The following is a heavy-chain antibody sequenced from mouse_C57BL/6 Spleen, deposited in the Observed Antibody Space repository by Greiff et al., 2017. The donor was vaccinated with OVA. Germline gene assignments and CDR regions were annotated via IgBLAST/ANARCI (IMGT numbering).Heavy chain of an antibody. CDR2: ISDGGSYT. J-gene: IGHJ1*03. D-gene: IGHD1-1*01. CDR3: ARVGTTVGDWYFDV. CDR1: GFTFSSYA. Sequence: EVNVVESGGGLVKPGGSLKLSCAASGFTFSSYAMSWVRQTPEKRLEWVATISDGGSYTYYPDNVKGRFTISRDNAKNNLYLQMSHLKSEDTAMYYCARVGTTVGDWYFDVWGTGTTVTVSS. V-gene: IGHV5-4*03.